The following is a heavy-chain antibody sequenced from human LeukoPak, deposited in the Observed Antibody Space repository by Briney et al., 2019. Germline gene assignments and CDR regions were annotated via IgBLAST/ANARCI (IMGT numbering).Heavy chain of an antibody. CDR2: IYYSGST. J-gene: IGHJ3*02. Sequence: SETLSLTCTVSGGSISSYYWSWIRQPPGKGLEWIGYIYYSGSTNYNPSLKSRVTISVDTSKNQFSLKLSSVTAADTAVYYCARARYYDSSGYPVDAFDIWGQGTMLTVSS. CDR1: GGSISSYY. D-gene: IGHD3-22*01. CDR3: ARARYYDSSGYPVDAFDI. V-gene: IGHV4-59*01.